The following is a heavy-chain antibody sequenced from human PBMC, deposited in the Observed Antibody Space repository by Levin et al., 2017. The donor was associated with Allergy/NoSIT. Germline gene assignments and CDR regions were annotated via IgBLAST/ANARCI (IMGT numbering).Heavy chain of an antibody. D-gene: IGHD5-12*01. Sequence: PGGSLRLSCKTFGYTFADYFVHWVRQAPGQGLEWMGRINPNTGDTDFAQKFQARATLTKDTSISTAYMELSRLTSDDTAIYYCARGGAYADNWFDPWGQGTPVTVSS. CDR3: ARGGAYADNWFDP. CDR1: GYTFADYF. V-gene: IGHV1-2*06. CDR2: INPNTGDT. J-gene: IGHJ5*02.